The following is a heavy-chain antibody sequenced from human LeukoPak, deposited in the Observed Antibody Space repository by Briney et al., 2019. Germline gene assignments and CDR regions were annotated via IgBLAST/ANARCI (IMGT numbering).Heavy chain of an antibody. V-gene: IGHV7-4-1*02. CDR3: ARVAVGLRRRAFDI. D-gene: IGHD5-12*01. CDR2: INTNTGNP. CDR1: GYTFTSYG. Sequence: GASVKVFCKASGYTFTSYGISWARHASGQALEWMGCINTNTGNPTYAQGLTGRFVFSLDTSVSTAYLQISSLKAEETAVYYCARVAVGLRRRAFDIWGQGTMVTVSS. J-gene: IGHJ3*02.